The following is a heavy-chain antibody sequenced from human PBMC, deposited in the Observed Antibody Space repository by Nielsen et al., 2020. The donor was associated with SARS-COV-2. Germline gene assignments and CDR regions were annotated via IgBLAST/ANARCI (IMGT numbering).Heavy chain of an antibody. CDR3: ARGADWDTDAFDI. J-gene: IGHJ3*02. Sequence: ASVKVSCKASGYTFTSYYMHWVRQAPGQGLEWMGIINPSGGSTSYAQKFQGRVTMTRNTSISTAYMELSSLRSEDTAVYYCARGADWDTDAFDIWGQGTMVTVSS. CDR2: INPSGGST. CDR1: GYTFTSYY. D-gene: IGHD5-18*01. V-gene: IGHV1-46*01.